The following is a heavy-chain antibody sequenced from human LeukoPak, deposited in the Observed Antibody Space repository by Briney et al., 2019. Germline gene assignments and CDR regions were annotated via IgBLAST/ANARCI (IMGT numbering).Heavy chain of an antibody. CDR3: ARAVTGTRYFDL. J-gene: IGHJ2*01. CDR2: IYPADSDT. V-gene: IGHV5-51*01. Sequence: GESLQISCQASGYSFTNYWIGWVRQMPGKGLEWMAIIYPADSDTRYSPSFQGQVTISADKSINTAYLQWSSLRASDTAMYFCARAVTGTRYFDLWGRGSLVTVSS. D-gene: IGHD6-19*01. CDR1: GYSFTNYW.